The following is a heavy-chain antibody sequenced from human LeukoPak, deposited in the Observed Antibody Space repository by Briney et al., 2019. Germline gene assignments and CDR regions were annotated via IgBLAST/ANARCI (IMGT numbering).Heavy chain of an antibody. CDR3: AKDYMGQMVMFDV. V-gene: IGHV3-23*01. CDR2: ITGGGETT. CDR1: GFSFRSYA. J-gene: IGHJ3*01. D-gene: IGHD6-13*01. Sequence: GGSLRLSCGASGFSFRSYAMSWVRQAPGKGLEWVSTITGGGETTFYADSVKGRFSVSRDDSRNTLSLTMNSLRVEDTALYFCAKDYMGQMVMFDVWGQGTMVTVPS.